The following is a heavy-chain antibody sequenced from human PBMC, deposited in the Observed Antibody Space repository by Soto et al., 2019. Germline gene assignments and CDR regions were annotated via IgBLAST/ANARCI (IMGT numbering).Heavy chain of an antibody. J-gene: IGHJ5*02. CDR3: ERAGVYCSSHRCSPHWFDT. CDR2: IYHSGST. V-gene: IGHV4-30-2*01. Sequence: SETLSLTCTVSGGSISSGGYSWSWIRQPPGKGLEWIGYIYHSGSTYYNPSLKSRVTISVDRSKNQFSLKLSSVTAADTAVYYCERAGVYCSSHRCSPHWFDTWGQGTLVTVSS. D-gene: IGHD2-2*01. CDR1: GGSISSGGYS.